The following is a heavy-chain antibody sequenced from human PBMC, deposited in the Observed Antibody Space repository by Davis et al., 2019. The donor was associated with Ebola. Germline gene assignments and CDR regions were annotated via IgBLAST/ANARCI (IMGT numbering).Heavy chain of an antibody. D-gene: IGHD1-20*01. CDR3: ARDLTEGSK. V-gene: IGHV3-21*01. CDR2: ISSSGSYI. CDR1: GFTFSRYD. Sequence: GGSLRLSCVASGFTFSRYDMNWVRQAPGKGLEWVSSISSSGSYIYFADSLKGRFTISRDNAKNSLSLQMDSLRAEDTAVYFCARDLTEGSKWGQGTLVTVSS. J-gene: IGHJ4*02.